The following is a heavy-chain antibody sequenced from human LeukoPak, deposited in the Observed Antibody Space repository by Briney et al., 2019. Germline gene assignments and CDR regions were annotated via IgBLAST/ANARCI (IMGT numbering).Heavy chain of an antibody. Sequence: KPSETLSLTCAVYGGSFSGYSWSWIRQPPGKGLEWIGEIKHGGSTYYNPSLKSRVTISVNKTKNHFSLNLTSVTAADTAVYYYARAHYRDYGGSDYWGQGTLVTVSS. CDR2: IKHGGST. D-gene: IGHD4-17*01. CDR3: ARAHYRDYGGSDY. J-gene: IGHJ4*02. CDR1: GGSFSGYS. V-gene: IGHV4-34*01.